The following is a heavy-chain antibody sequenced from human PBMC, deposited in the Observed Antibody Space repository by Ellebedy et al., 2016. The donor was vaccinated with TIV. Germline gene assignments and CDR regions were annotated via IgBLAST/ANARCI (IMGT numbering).Heavy chain of an antibody. CDR2: IYHSGST. J-gene: IGHJ4*02. Sequence: SETLSLXXVVSGGSISSSNWWSWVRQPPGKGLEWIGEIYHSGSTNYNPSLKSRVTISVDKSKNQFSLKLSSVTAADTAVYYCASFGPSNSYGYYTDYWGQGTLVTVSS. D-gene: IGHD5-18*01. CDR3: ASFGPSNSYGYYTDY. CDR1: GGSISSSNW. V-gene: IGHV4-4*02.